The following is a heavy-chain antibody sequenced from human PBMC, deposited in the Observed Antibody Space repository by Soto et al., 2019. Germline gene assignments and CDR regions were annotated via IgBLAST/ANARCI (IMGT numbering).Heavy chain of an antibody. D-gene: IGHD2-15*01. CDR1: GGTFSSYA. V-gene: IGHV1-69*01. CDR3: ARGGGYCSGGSCYSLDYYYYGMDV. CDR2: IIPIFGTA. J-gene: IGHJ6*02. Sequence: QVQLVQSGAEVKKPGSAVKVSCKASGGTFSSYAISWVRQAPGQELEWMGGIIPIFGTANYAQKFQGRVTITADESTSTAYMELSSLRSEDTAVYYCARGGGYCSGGSCYSLDYYYYGMDVWGQGTTVTVSS.